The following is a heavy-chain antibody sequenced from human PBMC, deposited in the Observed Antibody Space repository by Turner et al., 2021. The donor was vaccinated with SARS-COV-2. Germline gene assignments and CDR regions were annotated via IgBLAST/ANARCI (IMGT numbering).Heavy chain of an antibody. J-gene: IGHJ6*02. Sequence: VQQVESGAEAKKPGASVKVSCKASGYTFTGYYMHWVRQAPGQGLEWMGWINPNSGGTNYAQKFQGRVTMTWDTSISTAYMELSRLRSDDTAVYYCARSRYTYGSYYYYGMDVWGQGTTVTFSS. CDR3: ARSRYTYGSYYYYGMDV. CDR2: INPNSGGT. V-gene: IGHV1-2*02. D-gene: IGHD5-18*01. CDR1: GYTFTGYY.